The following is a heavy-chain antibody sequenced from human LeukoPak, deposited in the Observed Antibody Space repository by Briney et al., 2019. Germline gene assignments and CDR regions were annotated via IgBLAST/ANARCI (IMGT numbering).Heavy chain of an antibody. CDR3: ATERVVIRWRDFDI. CDR2: INPNNGGT. V-gene: IGHV1-2*02. D-gene: IGHD3-22*01. Sequence: ASVKVSCKASGYTFTGYYMHWVRQAPGQGLEWMGWINPNNGGTNYAQKFQGRVTMTKDTSTSTAYMELSRLRSDDTAVYYCATERVVIRWRDFDIWGQGTMVTVSS. CDR1: GYTFTGYY. J-gene: IGHJ3*02.